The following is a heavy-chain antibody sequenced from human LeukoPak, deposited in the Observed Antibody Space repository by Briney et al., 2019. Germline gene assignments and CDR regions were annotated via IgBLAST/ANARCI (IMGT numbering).Heavy chain of an antibody. J-gene: IGHJ4*02. CDR2: IRYDGSNK. CDR3: AKDILEGRQLWLLDY. D-gene: IGHD5-18*01. Sequence: GGSLRLSCAASGFTFSSYGMHWVRQAPGKGLEWVAFIRYDGSNKYYADSVKGRFTISRDKSKNTLYLQMNSLRAEDTAVYYCAKDILEGRQLWLLDYWGQGTLVTVSS. V-gene: IGHV3-30*02. CDR1: GFTFSSYG.